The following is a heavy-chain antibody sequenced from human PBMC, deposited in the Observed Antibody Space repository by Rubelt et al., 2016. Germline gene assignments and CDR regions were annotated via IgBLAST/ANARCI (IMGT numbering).Heavy chain of an antibody. Sequence: YRMHWVRQAPGKGLEWLAFIWSDGSKKYYTDSVKGRFTISRDNSKNMLYLQMNNLRVEDTALYYCTFFDYWGQGTLVTVSS. V-gene: IGHV3-33*01. CDR2: IWSDGSKK. CDR1: YR. J-gene: IGHJ4*02. CDR3: TFFDY.